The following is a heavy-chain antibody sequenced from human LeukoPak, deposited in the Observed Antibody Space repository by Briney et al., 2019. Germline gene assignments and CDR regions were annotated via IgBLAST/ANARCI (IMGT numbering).Heavy chain of an antibody. J-gene: IGHJ4*02. CDR2: ISSSSSTI. D-gene: IGHD2-8*01. V-gene: IGHV3-48*03. CDR3: ARDRRDIVLMVYAIEGGFDY. Sequence: PGGSLRLSCAASGFTFSSYEMNWVRQAPGKGLEWVSYISSSSSTIYYADSVKGRFTISRDNAKNSLYLQMNSLRAEDTAVYYCARDRRDIVLMVYAIEGGFDYWGQGTLVTVSS. CDR1: GFTFSSYE.